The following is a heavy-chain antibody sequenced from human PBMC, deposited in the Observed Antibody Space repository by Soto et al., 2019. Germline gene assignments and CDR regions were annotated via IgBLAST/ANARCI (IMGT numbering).Heavy chain of an antibody. CDR1: GFTFSSYA. CDR2: ISGSGGST. Sequence: EVQMLESGGGLVQPGGSLRLSCAASGFTFSSYAMSWVRQAPGKGLEWVSAISGSGGSTYYADSVKGRFTITRDNSKKTMCLKRKQMRGEDTGLYYLAKLSHASEEIGVVVTDNPYKYYYMDVRGKGTKVNVA. CDR3: AKLSHASEEIGVVVTDNPYKYYYMDV. J-gene: IGHJ6*03. V-gene: IGHV3-23*01. D-gene: IGHD3-3*01.